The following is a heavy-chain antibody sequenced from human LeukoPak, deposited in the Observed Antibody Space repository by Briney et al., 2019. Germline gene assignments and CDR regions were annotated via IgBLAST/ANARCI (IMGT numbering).Heavy chain of an antibody. CDR3: ARGTAAASNSLWGY. V-gene: IGHV3-21*01. CDR2: ISSSSSYI. J-gene: IGHJ4*02. CDR1: GFTFSSYS. D-gene: IGHD6-13*01. Sequence: GGSLRLSCAASGFTFSSYSMNWVRQAPGKGLEWVSSISSSSSYIYYADSLKGRFTISRDNAKNSLYLQMNSLRAEDTAVYYCARGTAAASNSLWGYWGQGTLVTVSS.